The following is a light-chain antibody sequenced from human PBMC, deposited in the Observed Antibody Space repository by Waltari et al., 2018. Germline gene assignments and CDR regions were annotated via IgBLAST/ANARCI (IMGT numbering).Light chain of an antibody. V-gene: IGKV1-5*03. CDR2: KES. CDR3: KQYSSNPWT. CDR1: QTINKW. J-gene: IGKJ1*01. Sequence: DIQMTQSPSTLSASVGDRVTLTCRASQTINKWLAWYQQKPGMAPKLLIYKESSVESGVPSRFSGSVSGTEFTLTISSLQPDDLATYLCKQYSSNPWTFGQGTKV.